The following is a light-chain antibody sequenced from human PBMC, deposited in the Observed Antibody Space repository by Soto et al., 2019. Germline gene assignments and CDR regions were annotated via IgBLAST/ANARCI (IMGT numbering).Light chain of an antibody. CDR2: GAS. J-gene: IGKJ5*01. CDR3: QQYGGSPIT. V-gene: IGKV3-15*01. Sequence: EIVMTQSPATLSVSPGERATLSCRASQSVSSKLAWFQQKPGQAPRLLIYGASTRATGIPVRFSGSGSGTDFTLTITRLEPEDFALYYCQQYGGSPITFGLGTRLEIK. CDR1: QSVSSK.